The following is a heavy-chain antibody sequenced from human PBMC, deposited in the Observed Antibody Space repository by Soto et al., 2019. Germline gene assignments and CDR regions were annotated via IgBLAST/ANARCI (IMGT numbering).Heavy chain of an antibody. Sequence: QVQLQESGPGLLRPSETLSLNCSVSGGSISGYYWSWIRQAPGKGLEYIGHMFYSGPTNLSPSLKSRVSMSVDMSKKQFSLRLISVTAADPAVYFCARWSCTSGPFNTLDYWGQGILVTVSS. D-gene: IGHD2-2*01. CDR3: ARWSCTSGPFNTLDY. CDR2: MFYSGPT. V-gene: IGHV4-59*01. CDR1: GGSISGYY. J-gene: IGHJ4*02.